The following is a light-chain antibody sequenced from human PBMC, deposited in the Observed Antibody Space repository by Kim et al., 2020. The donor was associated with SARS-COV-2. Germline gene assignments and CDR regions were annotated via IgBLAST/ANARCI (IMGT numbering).Light chain of an antibody. CDR1: SSDVGAYNH. Sequence: GQSITISCTGSSSDVGAYNHVSWYQQHPDKVPKLMIYNVNKRPSGVSSRFSGSKSGNTASLTISGLQTEDEADYYCSSFTTSTTWVFGRGTKVTVL. CDR2: NVN. V-gene: IGLV2-14*04. J-gene: IGLJ3*02. CDR3: SSFTTSTTWV.